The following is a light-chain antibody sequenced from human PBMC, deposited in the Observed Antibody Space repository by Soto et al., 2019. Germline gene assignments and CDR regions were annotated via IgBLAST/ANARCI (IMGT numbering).Light chain of an antibody. CDR2: GAS. Sequence: EIVLTHSPGTLSLSPWDRATLSPSASQGVSSNLAWYHQKPGQAPSLLVYGASTRAADIPARFSGSGSETEFTLTISSLEPEDSAVYYCQQRNVWPPVTFGQGTRLEIK. V-gene: IGKV3-11*01. CDR1: QGVSSN. J-gene: IGKJ5*01. CDR3: QQRNVWPPVT.